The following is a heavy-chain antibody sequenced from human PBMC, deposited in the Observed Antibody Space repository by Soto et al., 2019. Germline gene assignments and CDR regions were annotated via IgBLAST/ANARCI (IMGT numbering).Heavy chain of an antibody. CDR1: GDSISTFY. CDR2: VYYTGST. J-gene: IGHJ4*02. V-gene: IGHV4-59*01. D-gene: IGHD3-22*01. CDR3: ARGRTVRNYADDSSDYFYFFDY. Sequence: SETLSLTCTVSGDSISTFYWGWMRQSPGKELEWIGYVYYTGSTNYNPSLKGRVTISVDRSKNQFSLKLTSANAADTAVYYCARGRTVRNYADDSSDYFYFFDYWGQGTQVTVSS.